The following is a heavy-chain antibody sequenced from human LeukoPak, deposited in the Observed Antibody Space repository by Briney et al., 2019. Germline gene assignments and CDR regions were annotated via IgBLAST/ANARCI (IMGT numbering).Heavy chain of an antibody. CDR3: GKKKNLCLFHP. CDR2: VYHDGNT. Sequence: SETLSLTCAVSGGSISSGTWWSWVRQPPGKGLEWIGEVYHDGNTKYSPSFRSRVTISVDNSKSQFSLELSSVTAADTAVYYCGKKKNLCLFHPWGQGALVTVSS. J-gene: IGHJ5*02. V-gene: IGHV4-4*02. D-gene: IGHD3-16*01. CDR1: GGSISSGTW.